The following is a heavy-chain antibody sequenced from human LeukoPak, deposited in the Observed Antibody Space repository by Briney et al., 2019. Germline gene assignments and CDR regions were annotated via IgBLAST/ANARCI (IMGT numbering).Heavy chain of an antibody. D-gene: IGHD3-3*01. V-gene: IGHV4-59*12. J-gene: IGHJ4*02. CDR1: GGSISTYF. Sequence: PSETLSLTCTVSGGSISTYFWSWIRQPPGKGLEWMGDINYSGSTNYNPSLKSRVTISVDTSKNQFSLKLSSVTAADTAVYYCARGLEWLALRFLEWSPTYYFDYWGQGTLVTVSS. CDR3: ARGLEWLALRFLEWSPTYYFDY. CDR2: INYSGST.